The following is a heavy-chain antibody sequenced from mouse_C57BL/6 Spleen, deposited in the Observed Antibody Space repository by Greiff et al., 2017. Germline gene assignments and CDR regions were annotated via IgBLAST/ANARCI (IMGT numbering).Heavy chain of an antibody. V-gene: IGHV3-6*01. CDR1: GYSITSGYY. Sequence: ESGPGLVKPSQSLSLTCSVTGYSITSGYYWNWIRQFPGNKLEWMGYISYDGSNNYNPSLKNRISITRDTSKNQFFLKLNSVTTEDTATYYCATSYEWFAYWGQGTLVTVSA. J-gene: IGHJ3*01. CDR3: ATSYEWFAY. CDR2: ISYDGSN. D-gene: IGHD2-3*01.